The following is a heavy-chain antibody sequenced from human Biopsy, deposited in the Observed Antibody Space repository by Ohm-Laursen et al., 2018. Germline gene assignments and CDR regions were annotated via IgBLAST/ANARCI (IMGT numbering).Heavy chain of an antibody. CDR1: TFSSYW. J-gene: IGHJ5*02. V-gene: IGHV4-39*01. CDR2: VFHSGIT. CDR3: ARHPTGFWFDP. Sequence: TFSSYWMGWVRQPPGKGLECIGTVFHSGITFYNPSLKSRVTISIDTSKNQFSLNLSSVTAADTAVYYCARHPTGFWFDPWGQGTLVTVSS.